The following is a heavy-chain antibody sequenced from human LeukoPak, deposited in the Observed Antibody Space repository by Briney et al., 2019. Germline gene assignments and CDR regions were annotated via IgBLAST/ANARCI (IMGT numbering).Heavy chain of an antibody. D-gene: IGHD4-17*01. V-gene: IGHV1-69*05. CDR3: ARVPSGDYAEGAFDI. J-gene: IGHJ3*02. CDR2: IIPIFGTA. Sequence: SVKVSCKASGGTFSSYAISWVRQAPGQGLEWKGGIIPIFGTANYAQKFQGRVTITTDESTSTAYMELSSLRSEDTAVYYCARVPSGDYAEGAFDIWGQGTMVTVSS. CDR1: GGTFSSYA.